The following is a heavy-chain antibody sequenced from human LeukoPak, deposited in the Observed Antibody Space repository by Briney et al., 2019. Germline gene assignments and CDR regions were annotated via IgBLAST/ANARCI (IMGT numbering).Heavy chain of an antibody. Sequence: GGSLRLSCAASGFTFSSYWMHWVRQAPGKGLAWVSRISSDGSSTSYADSVKGRFTISRDNAKNTLYLQMNSLRAEDTAVYYCARSGGRDIVVVPAAMSYYYGMDVWGQGTTVTVSS. V-gene: IGHV3-74*01. CDR1: GFTFSSYW. CDR3: ARSGGRDIVVVPAAMSYYYGMDV. D-gene: IGHD2-2*01. J-gene: IGHJ6*02. CDR2: ISSDGSST.